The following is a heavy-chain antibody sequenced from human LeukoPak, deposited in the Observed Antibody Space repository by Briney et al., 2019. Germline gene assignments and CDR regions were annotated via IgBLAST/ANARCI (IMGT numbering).Heavy chain of an antibody. D-gene: IGHD3-10*02. CDR2: ISSSGSTI. CDR1: GFTCGDYA. Sequence: PGGSLRLSCTASGFTCGDYAMSWVRQAPGEGLEWVSYISSSGSTIYYADSVKGRFTISRDNDKNSLYLQLNSLRAEDTAVYYCAELGVTMIGGVWGKGTTVTISS. CDR3: AELGVTMIGGV. J-gene: IGHJ6*04. V-gene: IGHV3-48*03.